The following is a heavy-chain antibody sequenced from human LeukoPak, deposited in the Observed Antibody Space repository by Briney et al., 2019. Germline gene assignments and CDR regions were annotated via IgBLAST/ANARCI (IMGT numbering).Heavy chain of an antibody. Sequence: SETLSLTCTVSGGSISSSSYYWGWFRQPPGKGLEWIGYIYHSGSTYYNPSLKCRVTISVDRSKNQFSLKLSSVTAADTAVYYCARSQIPLLSIAVAPYYFDYWGQGTLVTVSS. D-gene: IGHD6-19*01. CDR1: GGSISSSSYY. CDR3: ARSQIPLLSIAVAPYYFDY. CDR2: IYHSGST. J-gene: IGHJ4*02. V-gene: IGHV4-39*07.